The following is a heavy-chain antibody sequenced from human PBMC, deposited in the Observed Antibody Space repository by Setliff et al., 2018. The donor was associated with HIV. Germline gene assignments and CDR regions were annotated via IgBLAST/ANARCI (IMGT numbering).Heavy chain of an antibody. J-gene: IGHJ4*02. D-gene: IGHD3-10*01. Sequence: LRLSCAASKFTFGDYDMYWVRQAPGKGLVWVATVWFDGRHKYYGNSVKGRFSVSRDNSKNTLYLQMNRLRPEDTAVYYCTKGAERQWGEGVVPFDSWGQGTRVTVSS. CDR2: VWFDGRHK. V-gene: IGHV3-30*02. CDR1: KFTFGDYD. CDR3: TKGAERQWGEGVVPFDS.